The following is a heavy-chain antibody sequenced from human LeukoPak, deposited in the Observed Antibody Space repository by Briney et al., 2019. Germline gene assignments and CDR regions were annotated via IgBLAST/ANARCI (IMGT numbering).Heavy chain of an antibody. Sequence: GSLSLSCAASGFAFSRSGMHWVRQAPGKGLEWVAVVWYDGSNKHYADSVKGRFTISRDNSNNTLYLQMNSLRAEDTAVYYCARDPKYSNSWFFDYWGQGTLVTVSS. J-gene: IGHJ4*02. CDR1: GFAFSRSG. CDR3: ARDPKYSNSWFFDY. V-gene: IGHV3-33*01. D-gene: IGHD6-13*01. CDR2: VWYDGSNK.